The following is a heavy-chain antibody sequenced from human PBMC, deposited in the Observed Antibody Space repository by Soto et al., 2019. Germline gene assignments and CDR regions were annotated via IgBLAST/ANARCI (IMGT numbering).Heavy chain of an antibody. Sequence: QITLKESGPTLVKPTQTLTLTCTFSGFSLSTSGVGVGWIHQPPGKALEWLALIYWDDDKRYSPSLKSRLTITKDTSKNQVVLTMTNMDPVDTATYYCAHRRPVAGPEWYFDLWGRGTLVTVSS. V-gene: IGHV2-5*02. J-gene: IGHJ2*01. CDR3: AHRRPVAGPEWYFDL. CDR2: IYWDDDK. CDR1: GFSLSTSGVG. D-gene: IGHD6-19*01.